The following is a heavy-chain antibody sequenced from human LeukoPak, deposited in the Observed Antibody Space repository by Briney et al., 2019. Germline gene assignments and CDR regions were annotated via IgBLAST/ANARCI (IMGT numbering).Heavy chain of an antibody. D-gene: IGHD3-10*02. Sequence: GGSLGLSCAASGFTFSSYAMSWVRQAPGKGLEWVSYISSSGSTIYYADSVKGRFTISRDNAKNSLYLQMNSLRAEDTAVYYCAELGITMIGGVWGKGTTVTISS. J-gene: IGHJ6*04. CDR3: AELGITMIGGV. CDR2: ISSSGSTI. V-gene: IGHV3-48*03. CDR1: GFTFSSYA.